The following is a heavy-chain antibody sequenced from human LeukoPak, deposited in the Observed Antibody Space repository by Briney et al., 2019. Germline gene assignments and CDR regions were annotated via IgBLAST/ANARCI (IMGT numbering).Heavy chain of an antibody. CDR1: GFTFSSYA. D-gene: IGHD4-11*01. Sequence: GGSLRLSCAASGFTFSSYAMSWVRQAPGKGLEWVSAISGSGGSTYYADSVKGRFTISRDNSKNTLYLQMNSLRAEDTAVYYCATDTVSYYYGMDVRGQGTTVTVSS. CDR2: ISGSGGST. CDR3: ATDTVSYYYGMDV. J-gene: IGHJ6*02. V-gene: IGHV3-23*01.